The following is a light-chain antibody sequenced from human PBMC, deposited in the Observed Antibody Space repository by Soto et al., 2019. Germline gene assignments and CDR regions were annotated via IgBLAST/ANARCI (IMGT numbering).Light chain of an antibody. V-gene: IGLV2-14*01. CDR1: SSDVGDYNY. Sequence: QSALTQPASVSGSPGQSITISCTGTSSDVGDYNYVSWYQQHPGKAPKLMIFDVSNRPSGVSNRFTGSKSGNTAFLTISGLLAEDEADYYCSSYTSSSTRVFGTGTKLTVL. CDR3: SSYTSSSTRV. J-gene: IGLJ1*01. CDR2: DVS.